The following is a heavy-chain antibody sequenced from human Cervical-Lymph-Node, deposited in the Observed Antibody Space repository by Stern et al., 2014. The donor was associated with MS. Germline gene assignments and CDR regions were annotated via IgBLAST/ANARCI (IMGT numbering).Heavy chain of an antibody. Sequence: QVQLQESGPGLVKPSGTLSLTCTVSGDSISSHDWWSWVRQPPGKGLEWVGEIHHSGSINYNPSLKSRVTISVDNSKNQFSLELSSVTAADTAVYFCARNGWYSLDYWGQGTLVSVSS. V-gene: IGHV4-4*02. J-gene: IGHJ4*02. CDR2: IHHSGSI. CDR3: ARNGWYSLDY. D-gene: IGHD6-19*01. CDR1: GDSISSHDW.